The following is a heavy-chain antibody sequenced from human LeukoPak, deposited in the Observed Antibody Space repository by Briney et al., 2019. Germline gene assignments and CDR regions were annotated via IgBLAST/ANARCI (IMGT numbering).Heavy chain of an antibody. D-gene: IGHD6-13*01. Sequence: PGGSLRLSCAASGFTFSSYEMNWVRQAPGKGLEWVSYISSSGSTIYYADSVKGRFTISRDNAKNSLYLQMNSLRAGDTAVYYCARGLAAAGDYWGQGTLVTVSS. CDR2: ISSSGSTI. CDR1: GFTFSSYE. J-gene: IGHJ4*02. V-gene: IGHV3-48*03. CDR3: ARGLAAAGDY.